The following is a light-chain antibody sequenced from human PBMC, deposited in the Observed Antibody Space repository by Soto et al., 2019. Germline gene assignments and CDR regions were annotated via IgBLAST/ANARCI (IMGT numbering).Light chain of an antibody. J-gene: IGKJ4*01. CDR3: QQYDSSLALT. CDR2: GAS. CDR1: QSVSSSY. V-gene: IGKV3-20*01. Sequence: EIVLTQSPGTLSLSPGERATLSCRASQSVSSSYFSWYQQKPGQAPRLLIYGASSRATGIPDRFSGSGSGTDFTLTISRLEPEDFAVYYCQQYDSSLALTFGGGTKVEIK.